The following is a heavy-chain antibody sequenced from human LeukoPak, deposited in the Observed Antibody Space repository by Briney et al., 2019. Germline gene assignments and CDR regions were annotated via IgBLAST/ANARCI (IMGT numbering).Heavy chain of an antibody. CDR3: AREFAANWFDP. CDR2: ASYGGGNK. D-gene: IGHD6-25*01. Sequence: GGSLRLSCVASGFALSMYTLHWVRQAPGKGLECVAVASYGGGNKYYADSVKGRFTISRDNSKNTLYLQMNSLRAEDTAVYYCAREFAANWFDPWGQGTLVTVSS. J-gene: IGHJ5*02. V-gene: IGHV3-30-3*01. CDR1: GFALSMYT.